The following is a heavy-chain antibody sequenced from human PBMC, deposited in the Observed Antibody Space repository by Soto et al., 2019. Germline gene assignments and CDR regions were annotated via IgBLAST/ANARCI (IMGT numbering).Heavy chain of an antibody. V-gene: IGHV4-30-4*01. CDR2: IYYSGST. CDR3: ARFIVATTPAFDY. CDR1: GGSISSGDYY. J-gene: IGHJ4*02. Sequence: SETLSLTCTVSGGSISSGDYYWSWIRQPPGKGLEWIGYIYYSGSTYYNPSLKSRVTISVDTSKNQFSLKLSSVTAADTAVYYCARFIVATTPAFDYWGQGTLVTVSS. D-gene: IGHD5-12*01.